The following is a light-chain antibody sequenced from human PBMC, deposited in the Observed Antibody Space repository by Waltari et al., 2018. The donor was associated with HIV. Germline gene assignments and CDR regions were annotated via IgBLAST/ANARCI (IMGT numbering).Light chain of an antibody. J-gene: IGLJ2*01. V-gene: IGLV2-8*01. CDR3: TSYEGKNNLV. Sequence: QSALTQPPSASGSPGQSVTIPCTGTSTDVPTYNYVSWYQQHPGESPKILIYEVNKRPSGVPDRFSGSKSGNTASLTVSGLQADDEADYYCTSYEGKNNLVFGGVTKLTVL. CDR2: EVN. CDR1: STDVPTYNY.